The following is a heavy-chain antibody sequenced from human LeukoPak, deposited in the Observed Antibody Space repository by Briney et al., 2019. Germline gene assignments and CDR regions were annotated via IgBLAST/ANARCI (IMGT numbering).Heavy chain of an antibody. CDR1: GGSISGYY. Sequence: SETLSLTCTVSGGSISGYYWNWVRQPPGKGLEWIGFIYNTGNTNYNPYPKSRVTISVDTSKNQVSLNLSSVTAADTAVYYCARPGGRDHGGNSVAFDIWGQGTMVTVSS. CDR2: IYNTGNT. J-gene: IGHJ3*02. V-gene: IGHV4-59*08. D-gene: IGHD4-23*01. CDR3: ARPGGRDHGGNSVAFDI.